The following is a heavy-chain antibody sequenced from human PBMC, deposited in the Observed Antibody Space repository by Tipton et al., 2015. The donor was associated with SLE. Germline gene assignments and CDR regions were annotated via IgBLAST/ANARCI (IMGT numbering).Heavy chain of an antibody. CDR2: IYYSGSN. D-gene: IGHD5-24*01. J-gene: IGHJ6*03. CDR3: ARAEMTTEGSAFYFYVDV. V-gene: IGHV4-59*01. Sequence: TLSLTCTVSGGSISSYYWSWIRQPPGKGLEWIGYIYYSGSNNYNPSLKSRVTISADTSKNQFSLKVSSVTAADTAVYYCARAEMTTEGSAFYFYVDVWGKGTTVTVSS. CDR1: GGSISSYY.